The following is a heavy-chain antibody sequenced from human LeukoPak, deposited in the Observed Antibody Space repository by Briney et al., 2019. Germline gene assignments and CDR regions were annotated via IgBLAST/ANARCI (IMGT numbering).Heavy chain of an antibody. CDR2: IYSGGTT. CDR3: ASPAVADGRRYFDY. Sequence: GGSLRLSCAASGFTVSSNYMSWVRQAPGKGLEWVSVIYSGGTTYYADSVKGRFTISRDNSKNTLYLQMNSPRAEDTAVYYCASPAVADGRRYFDYWGQGTLVTVSS. D-gene: IGHD6-19*01. V-gene: IGHV3-53*01. J-gene: IGHJ4*02. CDR1: GFTVSSNY.